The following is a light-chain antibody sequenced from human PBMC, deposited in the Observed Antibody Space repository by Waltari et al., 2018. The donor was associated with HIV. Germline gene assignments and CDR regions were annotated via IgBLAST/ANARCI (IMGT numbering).Light chain of an antibody. V-gene: IGKV2-28*01. CDR1: QSLLHSNGYSY. Sequence: DIVMTQSPLSLPVTPGEQASISCRSRQSLLHSNGYSYLDWYLQKPGQSPQLLIYLGSNRASGVPDRFSGSGSGTDFTLKISRVEAEDAGMYYCMQGRQTPQVTFGGGTKVEIK. CDR3: MQGRQTPQVT. CDR2: LGS. J-gene: IGKJ4*01.